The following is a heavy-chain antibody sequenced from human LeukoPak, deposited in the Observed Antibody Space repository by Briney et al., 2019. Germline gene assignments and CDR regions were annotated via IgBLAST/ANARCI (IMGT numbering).Heavy chain of an antibody. CDR2: INHSGST. J-gene: IGHJ4*02. Sequence: SETLSLTCADYGGSFSGYYWSWIRQPPGKGLEWIGEINHSGSTNYNPSLKSRVTISVDTSKNQFSLKLSSVTAADTAVYYCARGRGGATIYWGQGTLVTVSS. CDR3: ARGRGGATIY. D-gene: IGHD1-26*01. V-gene: IGHV4-34*01. CDR1: GGSFSGYY.